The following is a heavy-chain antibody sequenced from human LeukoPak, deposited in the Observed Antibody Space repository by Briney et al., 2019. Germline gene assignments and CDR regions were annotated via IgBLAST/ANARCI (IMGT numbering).Heavy chain of an antibody. J-gene: IGHJ4*02. D-gene: IGHD5-18*01. CDR1: GFTFSSYG. Sequence: PGGSLRLSCAASGFTFSSYGIHWVRQAPGKGLEWVAVIWYDGSNKYYADSVKGRFTISRDNSKNTLYLQMNSLRVEDTAVYYCARDGGSAVATRVFDYWGQGTLVTVSS. V-gene: IGHV3-33*01. CDR2: IWYDGSNK. CDR3: ARDGGSAVATRVFDY.